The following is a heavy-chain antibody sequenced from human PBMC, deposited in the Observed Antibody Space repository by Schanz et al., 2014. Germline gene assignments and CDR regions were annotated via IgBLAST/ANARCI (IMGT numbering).Heavy chain of an antibody. CDR3: AKDRSWDYDSSGYFDY. V-gene: IGHV3-20*04. CDR1: GFTFENYA. Sequence: EVQLLASGGGVVRPGGSLRLSCAASGFTFENYALTWVRQVPGKGLEWVSRINWSDGGSTGYADSVRGRFTISRDNSKNTLYLQMNSLRAEDTAVYYCAKDRSWDYDSSGYFDYWGQGTQVIVSS. J-gene: IGHJ4*02. D-gene: IGHD3-22*01. CDR2: INWSDGGST.